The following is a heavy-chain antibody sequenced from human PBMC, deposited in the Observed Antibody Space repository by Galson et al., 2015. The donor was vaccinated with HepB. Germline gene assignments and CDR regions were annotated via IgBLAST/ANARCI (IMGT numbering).Heavy chain of an antibody. D-gene: IGHD3-10*01. CDR2: INPSGGST. Sequence: SVKVSCKASGYTFTSYYMHWVRQAPGQGLEWMGIINPSGGSTSYAQKFQGRVTMIRDTSTSTVYMELSSLRSEDTAVYYCARDLSRITMVRGVGVWGMDVWGQGTTVTVSS. CDR3: ARDLSRITMVRGVGVWGMDV. CDR1: GYTFTSYY. J-gene: IGHJ6*02. V-gene: IGHV1-46*03.